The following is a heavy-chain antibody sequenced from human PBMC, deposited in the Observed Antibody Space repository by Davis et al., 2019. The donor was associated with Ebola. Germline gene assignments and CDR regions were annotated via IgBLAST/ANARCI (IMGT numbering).Heavy chain of an antibody. J-gene: IGHJ6*02. CDR2: ISVTGADI. CDR1: GFTFSNYA. Sequence: PGGSLRLSCAASGFTFSNYAMSWVRQAPGGGLEWVAGISVTGADIKYADSVRGRFSISRDDSNDTLYLQMNSLRAEDTAVYYCARDGLLFGVVTIYGMDVWGQGTTVTVSS. CDR3: ARDGLLFGVVTIYGMDV. D-gene: IGHD3-3*01. V-gene: IGHV3-23*01.